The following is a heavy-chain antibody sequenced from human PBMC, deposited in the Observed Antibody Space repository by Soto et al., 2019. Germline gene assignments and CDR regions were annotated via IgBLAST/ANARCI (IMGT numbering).Heavy chain of an antibody. CDR1: GFTFSSYA. V-gene: IGHV3-23*01. CDR3: AKDREQSRYNGLDV. D-gene: IGHD1-1*01. CDR2: ISDNGGTT. J-gene: IGHJ6*02. Sequence: EVQLMESGGGLIQPGGSLTLSCAASGFTFSSYAMSWVRQAPGKGLEWVSAISDNGGTTNYVDSVKGRFTISRDNSKNTLYLQMNSLRVEETAIYYCAKDREQSRYNGLDVWGQGTTVTVSS.